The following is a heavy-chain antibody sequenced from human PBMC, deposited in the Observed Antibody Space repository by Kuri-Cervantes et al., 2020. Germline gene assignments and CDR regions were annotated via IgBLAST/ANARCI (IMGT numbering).Heavy chain of an antibody. J-gene: IGHJ6*02. V-gene: IGHV3-23*01. CDR3: AKDLVRALSYYYYGMDV. D-gene: IGHD3-10*01. CDR2: ISGSGGST. Sequence: GESLKISCAASGFTLSTYGMHWVRQAPGKGLEWVSAISGSGGSTYYADSVKGRFTISRDNSKNTLYLQMNSLRAEDTAVYYCAKDLVRALSYYYYGMDVWGQGTTVTVSS. CDR1: GFTLSTYG.